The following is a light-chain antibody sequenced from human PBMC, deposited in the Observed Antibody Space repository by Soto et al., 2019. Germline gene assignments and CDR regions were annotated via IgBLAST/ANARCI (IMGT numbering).Light chain of an antibody. CDR3: QQRNVWPPIT. CDR1: QSVSSSY. CDR2: DAS. J-gene: IGKJ5*01. V-gene: IGKV3D-20*02. Sequence: EIVLTQSPGTLSLAPGERAALSCSASQSVSSSYLAWYQQKPGQAPRLLIYDASNRAAGIPARFSGSGSGTEFTLTINNLEPEDFAVYYCQQRNVWPPITFGQGTRLEIK.